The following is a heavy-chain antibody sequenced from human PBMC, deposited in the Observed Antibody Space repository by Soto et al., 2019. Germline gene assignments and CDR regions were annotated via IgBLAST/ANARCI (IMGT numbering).Heavy chain of an antibody. J-gene: IGHJ4*02. CDR2: IYYSGST. Sequence: QVQLQESGPGLVKPSETLSLTCTVSGGSISSYYWSWIRQPPGKGLEWIGYIYYSGSTNYNPSLTSRVPISVDTSKNQFSLKLSSVTAADTAVYYCARDIMGRGLGIDYWGQGTLVTVSS. CDR3: ARDIMGRGLGIDY. D-gene: IGHD3-10*01. CDR1: GGSISSYY. V-gene: IGHV4-59*01.